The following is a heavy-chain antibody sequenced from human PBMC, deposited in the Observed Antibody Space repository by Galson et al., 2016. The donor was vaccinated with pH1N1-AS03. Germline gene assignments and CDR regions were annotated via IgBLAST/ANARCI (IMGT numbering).Heavy chain of an antibody. CDR3: AKDRNDYRLHYFSGSDV. V-gene: IGHV3-48*01. CDR1: EFTFSIYH. J-gene: IGHJ6*02. Sequence: SLRLSCAASEFTFSIYHMSWVRQAPGKGLEWVSYINSRSDTIYYADSVKGRFTISRDYSKNPVDIQMNSLRAEDTAVYYCAKDRNDYRLHYFSGSDVWGQGTTVIVSS. CDR2: INSRSDTI. D-gene: IGHD1-1*01.